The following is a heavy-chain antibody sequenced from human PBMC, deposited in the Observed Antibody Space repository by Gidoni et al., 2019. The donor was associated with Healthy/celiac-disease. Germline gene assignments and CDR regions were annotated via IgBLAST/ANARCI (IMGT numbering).Heavy chain of an antibody. CDR3: AGDQWPRITIFGVVRYFDL. D-gene: IGHD3-3*01. J-gene: IGHJ2*01. CDR2: IDHSGST. V-gene: IGHV4-4*02. Sequence: QVQLQELGPGLVKPSGTLSLTSAVAGGPISSSNWCCWVRSPPGKGLEWLGEIDHSGSTNDNPSHMGRVAISVDKTKNQISMKLSSVTAAGTAVYYCAGDQWPRITIFGVVRYFDLWGRGTLVTVSS. CDR1: GGPISSSNW.